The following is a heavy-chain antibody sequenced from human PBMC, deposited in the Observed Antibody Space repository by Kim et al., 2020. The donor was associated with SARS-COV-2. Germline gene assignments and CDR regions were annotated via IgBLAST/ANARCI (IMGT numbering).Heavy chain of an antibody. CDR1: SGSISSGNYY. J-gene: IGHJ6*02. D-gene: IGHD6-13*01. CDR3: ARGRYSSTWDAYFYYGLDV. V-gene: IGHV4-61*02. CDR2: SYINGNT. Sequence: SETLSLTCTVSSGSISSGNYYWNWIRQPAGKGLEWIGRSYINGNTNQNPSLQGRVTMSLDTSKNHFSLRLTSVTAADTAVYYCARGRYSSTWDAYFYYGLDVFGQGTTVTVSS.